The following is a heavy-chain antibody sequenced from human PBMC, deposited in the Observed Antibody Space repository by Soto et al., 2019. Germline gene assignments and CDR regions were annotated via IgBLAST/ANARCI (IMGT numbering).Heavy chain of an antibody. J-gene: IGHJ6*02. CDR2: IDTSGTT. CDR1: CGSIISYY. Sequence: PSETLSLTCTFSCGSIISYYVSWIRQSAGKGLEWIGRIDTSGTTNYNPSLKSRVTMSVDASKNHFSLNLSSVTAADTAVYYCARGPRGYVYYHGMDVWGQGTTVTVSS. CDR3: ARGPRGYVYYHGMDV. D-gene: IGHD3-10*01. V-gene: IGHV4-4*07.